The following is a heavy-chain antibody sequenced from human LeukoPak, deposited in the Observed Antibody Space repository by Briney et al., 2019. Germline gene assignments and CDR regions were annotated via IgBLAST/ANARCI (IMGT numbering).Heavy chain of an antibody. D-gene: IGHD3-16*01. CDR2: ISGSGGST. V-gene: IGHV3-23*01. Sequence: GGSLRLSCAASGFTFSSYAMSWVRQAPGKGLEWVSAISGSGGSTYYADSVKGRFTISRDNSKNTLYLQMNSLRAEDPAGYYCGRTPAAEGVWVGFRGQGTLGTVSS. CDR1: GFTFSSYA. J-gene: IGHJ4*02. CDR3: GRTPAAEGVWVGF.